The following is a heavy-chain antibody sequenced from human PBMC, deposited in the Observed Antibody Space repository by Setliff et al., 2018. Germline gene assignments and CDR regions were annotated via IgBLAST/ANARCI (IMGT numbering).Heavy chain of an antibody. CDR3: AKGYCSSTSCYVDY. D-gene: IGHD2-2*01. CDR2: ISWNSGIV. CDR1: GFTFDDYA. J-gene: IGHJ4*02. Sequence: GGSLRLSCAASGFTFDDYAMHWVRQAPGKSLEWVSGISWNSGIVAYADSVKGRFTISRDNAKNSLYLQMNSLRAEDMALYYCAKGYCSSTSCYVDYWGQGTLVTVSS. V-gene: IGHV3-9*03.